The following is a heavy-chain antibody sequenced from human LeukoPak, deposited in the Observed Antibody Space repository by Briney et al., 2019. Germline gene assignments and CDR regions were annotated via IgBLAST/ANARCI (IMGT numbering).Heavy chain of an antibody. V-gene: IGHV3-48*02. CDR1: GFTFSSYS. CDR3: ARSDSSSWSFDF. J-gene: IGHJ4*02. CDR2: ISSSGGTI. D-gene: IGHD6-13*01. Sequence: PGGSLRLSCAASGFTFSSYSMNWVRQAPGKGLEWVSYISSSGGTIYYADSVKGRFTISRDNAKNSPYLQMNSLRDEDTAVYYCARSDSSSWSFDFWGQGTLVTVSS.